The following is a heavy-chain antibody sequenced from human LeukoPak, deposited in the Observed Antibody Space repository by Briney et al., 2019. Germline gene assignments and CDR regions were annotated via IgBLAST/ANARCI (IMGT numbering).Heavy chain of an antibody. V-gene: IGHV3-30*02. CDR3: AKARKKNYGDYVPFDY. J-gene: IGHJ4*02. D-gene: IGHD4-17*01. Sequence: GRSLRLSCAASGLTFSSYGMHWVRQAPGKGLEWVAFIRYDGSNKYYADSGKGRFTISRDNSKNTLYLQMNSLGAEDTAVYYCAKARKKNYGDYVPFDYWGQGTLVTVSS. CDR1: GLTFSSYG. CDR2: IRYDGSNK.